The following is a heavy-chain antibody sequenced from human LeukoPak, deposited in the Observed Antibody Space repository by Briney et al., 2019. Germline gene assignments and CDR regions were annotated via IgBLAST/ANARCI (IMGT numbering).Heavy chain of an antibody. D-gene: IGHD2-2*01. CDR1: GFTFSSYW. CDR3: AKAKAPFVLVPAAHLVS. CDR2: IKQDGSEK. V-gene: IGHV3-7*03. J-gene: IGHJ5*02. Sequence: GGSLRLSCAASGFTFSSYWMSWVRQAPGKGLEWVANIKQDGSEKYSVDSVKGRFTISRDNSKNTLYLQMNSLRAEDTAVYYCAKAKAPFVLVPAAHLVSWGQGTLVTVSS.